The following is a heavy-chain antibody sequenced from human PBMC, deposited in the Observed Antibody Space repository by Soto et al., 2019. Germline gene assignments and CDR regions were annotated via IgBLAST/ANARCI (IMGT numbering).Heavy chain of an antibody. CDR2: MSHDGSST. Sequence: GGSLRLSCTTSGFIFNTYAMHWVRQAPGKGLEWVAVMSHDGSSTYYADSVKGRFTISRDNSKNTLYLQMNSLRAEDTAVYYCAKDRGPVFDAYGMDVWGQGTTVTVSS. CDR1: GFIFNTYA. CDR3: AKDRGPVFDAYGMDV. D-gene: IGHD3-16*01. V-gene: IGHV3-30-3*01. J-gene: IGHJ6*02.